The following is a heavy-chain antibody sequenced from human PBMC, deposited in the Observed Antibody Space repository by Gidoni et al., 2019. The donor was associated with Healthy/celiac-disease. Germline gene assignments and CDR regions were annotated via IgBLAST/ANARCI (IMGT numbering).Heavy chain of an antibody. V-gene: IGHV4-39*01. D-gene: IGHD5-18*01. CDR3: ARWIQLWDYFDY. J-gene: IGHJ4*02. CDR1: GGPISSSSYY. CDR2: IYYSGST. Sequence: QLQLQESGPGLVKPSETLSLTCTVSGGPISSSSYYWGWIRQPPGKGLEWIGSIYYSGSTYYNPSLKSRVTISVDTSKNQFSLKLSSVTAADTAVYYCARWIQLWDYFDYWGQGTLVTVSS.